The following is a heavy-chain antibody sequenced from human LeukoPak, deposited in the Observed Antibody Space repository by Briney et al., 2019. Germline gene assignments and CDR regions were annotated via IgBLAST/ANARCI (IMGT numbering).Heavy chain of an antibody. CDR2: IGNKASNYAT. J-gene: IGHJ4*02. CDR1: GFTFSGSA. CDR3: AGNYDSWTGLDY. V-gene: IGHV3-73*01. D-gene: IGHD3-3*01. Sequence: GGSLRLSCAASGFTFSGSAMHWVRQASGKGLEWVGHIGNKASNYATDYAPSLKGRFTISRDDSKDTAYLQVNSLKPEDTAVYYCAGNYDSWTGLDYWGLGTLVTVSS.